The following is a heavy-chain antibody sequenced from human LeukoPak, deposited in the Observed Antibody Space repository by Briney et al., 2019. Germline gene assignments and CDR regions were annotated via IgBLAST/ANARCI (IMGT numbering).Heavy chain of an antibody. CDR2: IQNKANSYTM. V-gene: IGHV3-72*01. Sequence: GGSLRLSCAVSGLIFSDQYMDWVRQAPGKGLEWVGRIQNKANSYTMDYAASVRGRFTISRDDSKNSPSLQMNSLKTEDTAVYYCVRRNYVAFDIWGQGTMVIVSS. D-gene: IGHD1-7*01. J-gene: IGHJ3*02. CDR1: GLIFSDQY. CDR3: VRRNYVAFDI.